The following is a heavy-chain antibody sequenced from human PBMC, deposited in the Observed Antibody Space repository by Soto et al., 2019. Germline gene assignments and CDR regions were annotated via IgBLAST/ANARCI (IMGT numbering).Heavy chain of an antibody. Sequence: QVQLQESGPGLVKPSQTLSLTCTVSGGSISSGGYYWSWIRQHPGKGLEWIGYIYYSGSTYYNQSIKSRVNISVDTSKNQFSLKLSSVTAADTAVYYCARVFGFGGMDVWGQGTTVTVSS. CDR2: IYYSGST. V-gene: IGHV4-31*03. CDR3: ARVFGFGGMDV. CDR1: GGSISSGGYY. J-gene: IGHJ6*02. D-gene: IGHD3-10*01.